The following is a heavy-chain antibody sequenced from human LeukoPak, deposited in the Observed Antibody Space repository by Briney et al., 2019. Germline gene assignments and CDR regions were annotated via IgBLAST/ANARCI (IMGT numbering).Heavy chain of an antibody. V-gene: IGHV1-18*01. CDR2: ISAYNGNT. CDR3: ARDRSSGYYDPSTYAFDI. D-gene: IGHD3-22*01. J-gene: IGHJ3*02. CDR1: GYTFTSYG. Sequence: ASVKVSCKASGYTFTSYGISWVRQAPGQGLEWMGWISAYNGNTNYAQKLQGRVTMTTDTSTSTAYMELRSLRSDDTAVYYCARDRSSGYYDPSTYAFDIWGQGTMVTVSS.